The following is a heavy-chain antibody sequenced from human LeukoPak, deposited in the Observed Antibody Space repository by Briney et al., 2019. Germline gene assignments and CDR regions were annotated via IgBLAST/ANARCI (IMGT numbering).Heavy chain of an antibody. CDR1: GYTLTNYY. CDR2: INPGGGNT. CDR3: ARIRDGYNDAYDI. D-gene: IGHD5-24*01. V-gene: IGHV1-46*01. Sequence: ASVKVSCKASGYTLTNYYIHWVRQAPGQGLEWMGLINPGGGNTNYAQNFQGRVTMTRDTSASTVYMELSSLRSEDTAIYYCARIRDGYNDAYDIWGQGTVGTVPS. J-gene: IGHJ3*02.